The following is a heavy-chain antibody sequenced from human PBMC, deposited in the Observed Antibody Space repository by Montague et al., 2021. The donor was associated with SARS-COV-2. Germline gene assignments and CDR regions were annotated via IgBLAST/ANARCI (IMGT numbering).Heavy chain of an antibody. CDR2: INHSGST. V-gene: IGHV4-34*01. CDR3: ARGPTNNIGMVATRLDY. D-gene: IGHD5-12*01. Sequence: SETLSLTCAVYGGSFSGYYWNWIRQPSGRGLEWIGEINHSGSTNYNPSLKSRVTISVDTSNNQFSLKLTSVTAADTAVYYCARGPTNNIGMVATRLDYWGQGTLVTVSS. CDR1: GGSFSGYY. J-gene: IGHJ4*02.